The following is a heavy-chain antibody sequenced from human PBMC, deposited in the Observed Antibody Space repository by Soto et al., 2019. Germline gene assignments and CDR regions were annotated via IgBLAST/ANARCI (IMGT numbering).Heavy chain of an antibody. Sequence: TGGSLRLSCAASGFTFSSYEMNWVRQAPGKGLEWVSYISSSGSTIYYAGSVKGRFTISRDNAKNSLYLQMNSLRDEDTAVYYCARALPQYYYDSSDAFDIWGQGTMVTVSS. CDR1: GFTFSSYE. J-gene: IGHJ3*02. D-gene: IGHD3-22*01. V-gene: IGHV3-48*03. CDR3: ARALPQYYYDSSDAFDI. CDR2: ISSSGSTI.